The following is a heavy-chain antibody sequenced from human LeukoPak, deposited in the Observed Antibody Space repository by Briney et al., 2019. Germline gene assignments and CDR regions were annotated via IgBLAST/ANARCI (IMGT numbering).Heavy chain of an antibody. V-gene: IGHV1-2*02. CDR3: ARGGIGYDLPFDY. CDR1: GYTFTGYY. CDR2: INPKSGGT. Sequence: ASVKVSCKASGYTFTGYYIHWVRQAPGQGLEWMGWINPKSGGTNYAQKFQGRVTMTRDTSISTVYMELSRLRSDDTAVYYCARGGIGYDLPFDYWGQGTLVTVSS. J-gene: IGHJ4*02. D-gene: IGHD5-12*01.